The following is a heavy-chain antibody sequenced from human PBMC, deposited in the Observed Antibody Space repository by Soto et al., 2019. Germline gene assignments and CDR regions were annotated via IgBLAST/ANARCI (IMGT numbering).Heavy chain of an antibody. J-gene: IGHJ5*02. Sequence: GGSLRLSCAASGFIFSGSAMHWVRQASGKGLEWVGRIGRKAKNYATEYGASVEGTFTISRDDSKNTTFLLMNSLKSEDTAVYPGVTQSLVVTQLHHWGQGTLLTVSS. CDR2: IGRKAKNYAT. V-gene: IGHV3-73*01. CDR1: GFIFSGSA. D-gene: IGHD2-8*01. CDR3: VTQSLVVTQLHH.